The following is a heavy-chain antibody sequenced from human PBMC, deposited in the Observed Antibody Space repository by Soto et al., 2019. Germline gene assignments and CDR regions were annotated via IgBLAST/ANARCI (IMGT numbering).Heavy chain of an antibody. Sequence: SETLSLTCAVYGGSFSGYYWRWIRQPPGKGLEWIGEINHSRSTKYNPSLKNRVTISVDTSKNQFSLKLSSVTAADTAVYYCVRGLFRGSSSIRYYYGMDVWGQGTTVTVSS. CDR1: GGSFSGYY. CDR3: VRGLFRGSSSIRYYYGMDV. V-gene: IGHV4-34*01. D-gene: IGHD6-6*01. J-gene: IGHJ6*02. CDR2: INHSRST.